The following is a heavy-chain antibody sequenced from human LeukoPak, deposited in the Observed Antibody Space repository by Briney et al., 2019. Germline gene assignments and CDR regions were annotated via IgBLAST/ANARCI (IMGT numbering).Heavy chain of an antibody. CDR3: APGSTHGNRGSWFDP. J-gene: IGHJ5*02. CDR2: FYYTGST. Sequence: KASETLSLTCTVSGXSVNSGSHYWGWFRQPPGKGPESIGSFYYTGSTYYSPSLKSRVTIPADTSRNQFSLKLTSVTAADTAVYLCAPGSTHGNRGSWFDPWGQGILVTVSS. V-gene: IGHV4-39*01. CDR1: GXSVNSGSHY. D-gene: IGHD3-16*01.